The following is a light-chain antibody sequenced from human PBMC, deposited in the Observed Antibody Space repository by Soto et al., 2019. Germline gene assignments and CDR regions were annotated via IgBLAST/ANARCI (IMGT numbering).Light chain of an antibody. Sequence: EIVMTQSPATLSVSPGERATLSCRASQSVSSNLAWYQQKPGQTPKLLIYVASTRATGIPARFSGSGSGTEFTLTISSLQSEDFAVYYCQQYNVCPLTFGGGTKVEFK. V-gene: IGKV3-15*01. J-gene: IGKJ4*01. CDR3: QQYNVCPLT. CDR2: VAS. CDR1: QSVSSN.